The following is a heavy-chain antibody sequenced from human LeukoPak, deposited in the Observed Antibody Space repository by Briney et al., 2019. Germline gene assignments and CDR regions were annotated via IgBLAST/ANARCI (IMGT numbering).Heavy chain of an antibody. CDR2: IYYSGST. D-gene: IGHD3-3*01. Sequence: SETLSLTCTVSGGSISSYYWSWIRQPPGKGLEWIGYIYYSGSTNYNPSLKSRVTISLDTSKNQFSLKLSSVTAADTAVYYCVRSWSGYYRIDSWGQGTLVTVSS. CDR3: VRSWSGYYRIDS. CDR1: GGSISSYY. V-gene: IGHV4-59*01. J-gene: IGHJ4*02.